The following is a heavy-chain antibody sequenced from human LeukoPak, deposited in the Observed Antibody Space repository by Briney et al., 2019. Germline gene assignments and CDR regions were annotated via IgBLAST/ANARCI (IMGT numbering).Heavy chain of an antibody. J-gene: IGHJ3*02. CDR3: AREISGGIAASYAFDI. Sequence: PSGTLSLTCAVSGGSISSSNWWSWVRQPPGKGLEWIGEIYHSGSTNYNPSLKSRVTISVDKSKNQFSLKLSSVTAADTAVYYCAREISGGIAASYAFDIWGQGTMVTVSS. V-gene: IGHV4-4*02. D-gene: IGHD6-13*01. CDR1: GGSISSSNW. CDR2: IYHSGST.